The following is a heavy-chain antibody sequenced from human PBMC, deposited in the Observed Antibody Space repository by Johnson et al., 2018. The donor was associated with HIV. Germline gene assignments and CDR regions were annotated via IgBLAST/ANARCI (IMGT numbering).Heavy chain of an antibody. J-gene: IGHJ3*02. CDR1: GFTFSSYA. D-gene: IGHD3-3*01. CDR3: ARAGRTYYDFWSGYSNDAFDI. Sequence: QVQLVESGGGVVQPGRSLRLSCAASGFTFSSYAMHWVRQAPGKGLEWVAVISYDGRNKYSADFVKGRYIISRDNSKNTLYLQMNSLRVEEPALYYVARAGRTYYDFWSGYSNDAFDIWGQGTMVTVSS. CDR2: ISYDGRNK. V-gene: IGHV3-30*04.